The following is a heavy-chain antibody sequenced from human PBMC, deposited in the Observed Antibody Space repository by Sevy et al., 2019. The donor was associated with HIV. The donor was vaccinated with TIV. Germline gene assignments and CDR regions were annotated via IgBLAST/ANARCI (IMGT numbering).Heavy chain of an antibody. Sequence: GGSLRLSCAASGFTFSDYYMSWIRQAPGKGLEWVSYISSSSYTNYADSVKGRFTISRDNAKNSLYLQMNSLRAEDTAVYYCARDRAAVAGDYYYYYGMDVWGQGTTVTVSS. J-gene: IGHJ6*02. CDR3: ARDRAAVAGDYYYYYGMDV. V-gene: IGHV3-11*06. CDR1: GFTFSDYY. D-gene: IGHD6-19*01. CDR2: ISSSSYT.